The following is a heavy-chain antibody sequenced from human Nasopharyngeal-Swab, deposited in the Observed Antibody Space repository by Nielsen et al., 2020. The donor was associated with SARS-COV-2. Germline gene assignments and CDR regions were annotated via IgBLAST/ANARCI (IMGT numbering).Heavy chain of an antibody. D-gene: IGHD2-8*02. CDR2: ITGKNGNA. Sequence: ASVKVSCKASDYSLNNNTVSWVRQGPGQGLEWMGWITGKNGNALYAETLQGRIPMTTDTSTNTAYMELRSLRSADTAVYYCATSATFGPGGAGDYWGQGTLVTVSS. V-gene: IGHV1-18*04. CDR3: ATSATFGPGGAGDY. J-gene: IGHJ4*02. CDR1: DYSLNNNT.